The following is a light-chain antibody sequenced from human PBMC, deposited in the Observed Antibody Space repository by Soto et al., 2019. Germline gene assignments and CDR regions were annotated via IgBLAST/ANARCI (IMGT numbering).Light chain of an antibody. CDR3: GADHGSGSNFLVV. V-gene: IGLV9-49*01. J-gene: IGLJ2*01. CDR2: VGTGGIVG. Sequence: QSVLTQPPSASASLGASVTLTCTLSSGYSNYKVDWYQQRPGKGPRFVMRVGTGGIVGSKGDGIPDRFSVLGSGLHRYLTIKNIQEEDESDYHCGADHGSGSNFLVVFGGGTKLTVL. CDR1: SGYSNYK.